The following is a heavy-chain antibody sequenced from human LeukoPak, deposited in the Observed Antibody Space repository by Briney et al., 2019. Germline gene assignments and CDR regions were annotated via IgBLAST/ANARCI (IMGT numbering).Heavy chain of an antibody. CDR3: ARIAVAGQGDAFDI. CDR1: GYTFTSYY. Sequence: ASVKVSCKASGYTFTSYYMHWVRQAPGQGLEWMGIINPSGGSTSYAQKFQGRVTMTTDTSTSTAYMELRSLRSDDTAVYYCARIAVAGQGDAFDIWGQGTMVTVSS. CDR2: INPSGGST. D-gene: IGHD6-19*01. J-gene: IGHJ3*02. V-gene: IGHV1-46*01.